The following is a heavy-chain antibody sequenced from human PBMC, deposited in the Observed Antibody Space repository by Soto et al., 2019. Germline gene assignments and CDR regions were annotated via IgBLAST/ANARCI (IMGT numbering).Heavy chain of an antibody. Sequence: ASVKVSCKASGGTFSSYAISWVRQAPGQGLEWMGGIIPIFGTANYAQKVQGRVTITADESTSTAYMELSSLRSEDTAVYYCAIRGDRGYYYYYYGMDVWGQGTTVTVSS. CDR3: AIRGDRGYYYYYYGMDV. V-gene: IGHV1-69*13. CDR2: IIPIFGTA. CDR1: GGTFSSYA. D-gene: IGHD2-21*02. J-gene: IGHJ6*02.